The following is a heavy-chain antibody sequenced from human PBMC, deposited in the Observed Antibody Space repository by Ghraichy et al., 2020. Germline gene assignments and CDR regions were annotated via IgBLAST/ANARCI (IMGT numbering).Heavy chain of an antibody. J-gene: IGHJ5*02. Sequence: GGSRRLSCAASGFTFVNFPMNWVRQTPGAGLQWVSTISGDGKNTHYADSVKGRFTISRDDSKNTLFLQMNSLRGEDTALYYCAKDLDSSGFYTANWFQPWGQGTLVTVSS. CDR1: GFTFVNFP. CDR3: AKDLDSSGFYTANWFQP. CDR2: ISGDGKNT. D-gene: IGHD3-22*01. V-gene: IGHV3-23*01.